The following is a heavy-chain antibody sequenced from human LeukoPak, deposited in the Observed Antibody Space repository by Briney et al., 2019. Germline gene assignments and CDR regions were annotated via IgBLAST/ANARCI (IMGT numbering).Heavy chain of an antibody. V-gene: IGHV3-11*04. D-gene: IGHD6-19*01. CDR1: GFTFSNAW. CDR2: ISSSGSII. Sequence: KTGGSLRLSCATSGFTFSNAWMSWVRQAPGKGLEWVSYISSSGSIIYYADSVKGRFTISRDNAKNSLYLQMNSLRAEDTAVYYCARDDAGYSSGWYWVYWGQGTLVTVSS. CDR3: ARDDAGYSSGWYWVY. J-gene: IGHJ4*02.